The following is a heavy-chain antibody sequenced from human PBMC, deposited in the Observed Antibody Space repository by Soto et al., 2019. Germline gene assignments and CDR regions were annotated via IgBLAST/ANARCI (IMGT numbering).Heavy chain of an antibody. D-gene: IGHD6-6*01. CDR1: GGSISSGGYY. Sequence: SETLSLTXTVSGGSISSGGYYWSWIRQHPGKGLEWIGYIYYSGSTYYNPSLKSRVTISVDTSKNQFSLKLSSVTAADTAVYYCARMGEQLAYYYYGMDVWGQGTTVTVSS. J-gene: IGHJ6*02. CDR2: IYYSGST. V-gene: IGHV4-31*02. CDR3: ARMGEQLAYYYYGMDV.